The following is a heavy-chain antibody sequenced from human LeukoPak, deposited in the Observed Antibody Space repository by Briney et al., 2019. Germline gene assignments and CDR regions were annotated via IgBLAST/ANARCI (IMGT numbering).Heavy chain of an antibody. D-gene: IGHD6-19*01. V-gene: IGHV3-23*01. CDR2: ISGSGGST. J-gene: IGHJ6*02. CDR3: AKEGSSGWYGYYYYGMDV. Sequence: KPGGSLRLSCAASGFTFSSYAMSWVRQAPGKGLEWVPAISGSGGSTYYADSVKGRFTISRDNSKNTLYLQMNSLRAEDTAVYYCAKEGSSGWYGYYYYGMDVWGQGTTVTVSS. CDR1: GFTFSSYA.